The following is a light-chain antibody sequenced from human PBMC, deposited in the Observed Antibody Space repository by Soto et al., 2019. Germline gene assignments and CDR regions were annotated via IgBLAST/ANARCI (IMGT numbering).Light chain of an antibody. CDR3: QQYGSSPAA. J-gene: IGKJ4*01. Sequence: EIVLTQSPCTLSLSPGERATLTCRASQSVRNSDLAWYQQQPGQAHRLLIYDASSRSTGLPDRFSGSGSGTVFTLTISRLEPEDFTVYYYQQYGSSPAAFGGGTKVDIK. V-gene: IGKV3-20*01. CDR2: DAS. CDR1: QSVRNSD.